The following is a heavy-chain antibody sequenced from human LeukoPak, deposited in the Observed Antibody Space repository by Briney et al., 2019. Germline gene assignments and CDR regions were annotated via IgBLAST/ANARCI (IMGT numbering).Heavy chain of an antibody. D-gene: IGHD4-23*01. CDR1: GGTFSSYA. CDR2: IIPILGIA. V-gene: IGHV1-69*04. CDR3: ARDRGGNWPGAFDV. Sequence: SVKVSCKASGGTFSSYAISWVRQAPGQGLEWMGRIIPILGIANYAQKFQGRVTITADKSTSTAYMELSSLRTEDTAVYYCARDRGGNWPGAFDVWGQGTMVTVS. J-gene: IGHJ3*01.